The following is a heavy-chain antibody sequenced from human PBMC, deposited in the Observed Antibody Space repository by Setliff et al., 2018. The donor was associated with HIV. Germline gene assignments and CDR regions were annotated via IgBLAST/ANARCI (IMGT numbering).Heavy chain of an antibody. J-gene: IGHJ3*02. CDR2: IKQDGSKA. V-gene: IGHV3-7*04. Sequence: GESLRLSCAASGFTFSSYWMSWVRQAPGKGLEWVADIKQDGSKAYYMDSVKGRFTISRDNPKNSLYLQMTSLRAEDTAVYYCARDDSNGNTDAFDIWGQGTTVTVS. CDR1: GFTFSSYW. D-gene: IGHD5-18*01. CDR3: ARDDSNGNTDAFDI.